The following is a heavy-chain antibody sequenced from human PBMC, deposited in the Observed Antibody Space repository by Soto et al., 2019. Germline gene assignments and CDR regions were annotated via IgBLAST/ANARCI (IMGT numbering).Heavy chain of an antibody. D-gene: IGHD3-10*01. CDR3: AKVGRWFGELLGVAVYYYYYMDV. Sequence: GGSLRLSCAASGFTFSSYAMSWVRQAPGKGLEWVSAISGSGGSTYYADSVKGRFTISRDNSKNTLYLQMNSLRAEDTAVYYCAKVGRWFGELLGVAVYYYYYMDVWGKGTTVTVSS. V-gene: IGHV3-23*01. CDR1: GFTFSSYA. J-gene: IGHJ6*03. CDR2: ISGSGGST.